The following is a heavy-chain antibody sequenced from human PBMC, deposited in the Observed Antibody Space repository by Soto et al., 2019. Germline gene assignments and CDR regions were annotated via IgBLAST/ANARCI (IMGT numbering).Heavy chain of an antibody. Sequence: GGSLRLSCAGSGLTLRSYAMTWIRQTPEKGLEWVSTISGRSGVPSYADSVNGRFTVSRDNSKNTLYLQMNSLRPDDTAIYYCAKGGPFTGGFDPWGQGTLVTVSS. CDR3: AKGGPFTGGFDP. J-gene: IGHJ5*02. CDR2: ISGRSGVP. CDR1: GLTLRSYA. V-gene: IGHV3-23*01. D-gene: IGHD3-16*01.